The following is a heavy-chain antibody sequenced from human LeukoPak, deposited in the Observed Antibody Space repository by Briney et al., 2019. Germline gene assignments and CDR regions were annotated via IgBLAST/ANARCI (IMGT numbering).Heavy chain of an antibody. CDR3: AKAPTMSTVSY. D-gene: IGHD4-17*01. Sequence: GGSLRLSCAASGFTFSSYAMGWVRQAPGKGLEWVSAISGSGSSTYYADSVKGRFTISRDNSKNTLYLQMNSLRAEDTAVYYCAKAPTMSTVSYWGQGTLVTVSS. J-gene: IGHJ4*02. V-gene: IGHV3-23*01. CDR2: ISGSGSST. CDR1: GFTFSSYA.